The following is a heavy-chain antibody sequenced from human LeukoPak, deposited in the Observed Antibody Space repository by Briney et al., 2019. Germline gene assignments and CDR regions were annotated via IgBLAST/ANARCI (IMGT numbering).Heavy chain of an antibody. Sequence: ASVKVSCKASGYIFTGYYMHWVRQAPGQGLKWMGWINPNSGDTNYAQKFQGRVTMTRDTSISAAYMELSRLRSDDTAVYYCARGRVSSSTWYSTYYYFFYMDFWGKGTTVTVSS. V-gene: IGHV1-2*02. CDR3: ARGRVSSSTWYSTYYYFFYMDF. CDR2: INPNSGDT. J-gene: IGHJ6*03. D-gene: IGHD4-11*01. CDR1: GYIFTGYY.